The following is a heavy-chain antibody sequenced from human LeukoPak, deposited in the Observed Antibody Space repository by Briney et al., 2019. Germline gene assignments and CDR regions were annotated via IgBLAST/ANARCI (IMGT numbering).Heavy chain of an antibody. J-gene: IGHJ6*03. CDR2: IYTSGYT. Sequence: SETLSLTCTVSGGSISGYYWSWIRQPAGKGLEWIGRIYTSGYTNSNPSLKSRVTMSVDTSKNQFSLKLSSVTAADTAVYYCARHIPTVTIYYYYMDVWGKGTTVTVSS. CDR1: GGSISGYY. V-gene: IGHV4-4*07. D-gene: IGHD4-17*01. CDR3: ARHIPTVTIYYYYMDV.